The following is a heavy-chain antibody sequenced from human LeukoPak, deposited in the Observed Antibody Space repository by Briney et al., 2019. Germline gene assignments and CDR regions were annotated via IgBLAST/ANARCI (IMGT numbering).Heavy chain of an antibody. CDR2: INPNSGGT. CDR3: ARVFDGGSYYGESVGY. V-gene: IGHV1-2*02. J-gene: IGHJ4*02. Sequence: RASVKVSCKASGYTFTGYYMHWVRQTPGQGPEWMGWINPNSGGTNYAKKFQGRVTMTRDTSISTAYMELSRLRSDDTAVYYCARVFDGGSYYGESVGYWGQGTLVTVSS. D-gene: IGHD1-26*01. CDR1: GYTFTGYY.